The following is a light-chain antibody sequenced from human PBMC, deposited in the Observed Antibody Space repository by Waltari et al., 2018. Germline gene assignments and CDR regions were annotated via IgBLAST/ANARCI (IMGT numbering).Light chain of an antibody. J-gene: IGLJ3*02. V-gene: IGLV3-9*01. Sequence: SYELTQPLSVSVALGQTARITCGGNNIGSKNVHWYQQKPGQAPVLVIYRDSKRPSGIPERFSGSNSGNTATLTISRAQAGDEADYYCQVWDSSTFWVFGGGTKLTVL. CDR3: QVWDSSTFWV. CDR2: RDS. CDR1: NIGSKN.